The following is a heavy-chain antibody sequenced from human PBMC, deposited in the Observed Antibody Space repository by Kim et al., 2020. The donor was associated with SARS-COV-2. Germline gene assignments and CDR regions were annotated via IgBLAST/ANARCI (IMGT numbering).Heavy chain of an antibody. V-gene: IGHV1-2*02. D-gene: IGHD3-3*01. Sequence: ASVKVSCKASGYTFTGYYMHWVRQAPGQGLEWMGWINPNSGGTNYAQKFKGRVTMTRDTSISTAYMDLSRLGSDGTAVYYLARDKNDDLMEWLSPYYYG. CDR2: INPNSGGT. CDR3: ARDKNDDLMEWLSPYYYG. CDR1: GYTFTGYY. J-gene: IGHJ6*01.